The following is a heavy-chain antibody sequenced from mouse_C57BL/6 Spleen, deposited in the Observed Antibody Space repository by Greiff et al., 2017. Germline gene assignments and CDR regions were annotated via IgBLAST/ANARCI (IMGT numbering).Heavy chain of an antibody. CDR3: ARETYGNLAY. D-gene: IGHD2-1*01. CDR1: GYTFTSYW. J-gene: IGHJ3*01. CDR2: IDPSDSET. Sequence: VQLQQPGAELVRPGSSVKLSCKASGYTFTSYWMHWVKQRPIQGLEWIGNIDPSDSETHYNQKFKDKATLTVDKSSSTAYMELSSLTSEDAAVCYCARETYGNLAYWGQGTLVTVSA. V-gene: IGHV1-52*01.